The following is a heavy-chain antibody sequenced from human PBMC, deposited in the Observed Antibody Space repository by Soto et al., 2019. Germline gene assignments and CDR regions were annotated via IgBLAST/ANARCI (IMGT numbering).Heavy chain of an antibody. CDR3: ARSGYSYSFDY. V-gene: IGHV1-69*02. Sequence: QVQLVQSGAEVKKPGSSVKVSCKASGGTFSSYTISWVRQAPGQGLEWMGRIIPILGIANYAQKFQGRVTYTVXKSTSTAYMELSSLRSEDTAVYYCARSGYSYSFDYWGQGTLVTVSS. CDR2: IIPILGIA. CDR1: GGTFSSYT. D-gene: IGHD5-18*01. J-gene: IGHJ4*02.